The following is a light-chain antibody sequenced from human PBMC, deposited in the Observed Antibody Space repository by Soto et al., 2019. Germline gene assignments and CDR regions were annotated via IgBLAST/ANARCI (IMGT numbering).Light chain of an antibody. Sequence: QSVLTQPPSVSGAPGQRVTISCTASSSNIVAGYDVHWYQQLPGTAPKLLIYGNSNRPSGVPDRFSGSKSGTSASLAITGLQAEDEADYYCQSYDSSLSVYVFGTGTKLTVL. V-gene: IGLV1-40*01. J-gene: IGLJ1*01. CDR3: QSYDSSLSVYV. CDR2: GNS. CDR1: SSNIVAGYD.